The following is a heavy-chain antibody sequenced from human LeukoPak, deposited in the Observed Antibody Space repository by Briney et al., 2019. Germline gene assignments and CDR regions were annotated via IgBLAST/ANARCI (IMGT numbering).Heavy chain of an antibody. CDR3: AAEGCDILSGYSGAFDI. CDR1: GFTFTSSA. Sequence: SVKVSCKASGFTFTSSAMQWVRQARGQRLEWIGWIVVGSGNTNYAQKFQERVTITRDMSTSTAYMELSSLRSEDTAVYYCAAEGCDILSGYSGAFDIWGQGTMVTVSS. J-gene: IGHJ3*02. V-gene: IGHV1-58*02. D-gene: IGHD3-9*01. CDR2: IVVGSGNT.